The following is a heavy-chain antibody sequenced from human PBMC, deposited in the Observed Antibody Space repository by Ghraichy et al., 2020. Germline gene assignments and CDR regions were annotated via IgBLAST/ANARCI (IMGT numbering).Heavy chain of an antibody. CDR2: INPNSGGT. Sequence: ASVKVSCKASGYTFTGYYMHWVRQAPGQGLEWMGRINPNSGGTNYAQKFQGRVTMTRDTSISTAYMELSRLRSDDTAVYYCARDITPLYYYVSSGYYLMGVGNAFDIWGQGTMVTVSS. V-gene: IGHV1-2*06. CDR1: GYTFTGYY. J-gene: IGHJ3*02. CDR3: ARDITPLYYYVSSGYYLMGVGNAFDI. D-gene: IGHD3-22*01.